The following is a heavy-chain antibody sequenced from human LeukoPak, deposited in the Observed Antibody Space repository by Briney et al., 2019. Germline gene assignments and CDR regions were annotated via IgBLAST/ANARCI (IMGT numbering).Heavy chain of an antibody. J-gene: IGHJ4*02. CDR1: GFTFNKSW. Sequence: GGSLRLSCAASGFTFNKSWMSWVRQPPGKGPEWVANIKEDGTQKYYVDSVRGRFTISRDNSKNTLYLQMNSLRAEDTAVYYCAKWWLRLQYYFDYWGQGTLVTVAS. V-gene: IGHV3-7*03. CDR2: IKEDGTQK. D-gene: IGHD5-12*01. CDR3: AKWWLRLQYYFDY.